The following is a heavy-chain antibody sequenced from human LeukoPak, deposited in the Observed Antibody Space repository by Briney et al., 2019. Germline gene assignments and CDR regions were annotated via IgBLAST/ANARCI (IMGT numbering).Heavy chain of an antibody. J-gene: IGHJ5*02. V-gene: IGHV4-31*03. D-gene: IGHD3-3*01. CDR3: ARSITIFDEAPPGWFDP. Sequence: SETLSLTCTVSGGSISSGGYYWSWLRQHPGTGLEWIGYIYYSGSTYYNPSLKSRVTISVDRSKNQFSLKLSSVTAADTAVYYCARSITIFDEAPPGWFDPWGQGTLVTVSS. CDR2: IYYSGST. CDR1: GGSISSGGYY.